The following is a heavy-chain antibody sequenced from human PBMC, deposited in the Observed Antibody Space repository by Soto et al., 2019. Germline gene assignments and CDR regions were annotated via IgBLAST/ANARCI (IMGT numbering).Heavy chain of an antibody. V-gene: IGHV3-74*01. Sequence: GGSLRLSCAASGFTFSKHWMHWVRQAPGKGLVWVSHIKTDGSFTRDADSVKGRFTISRDNARNTLYLQMNSLRAEDTAVYYCARDNNWSLDYWGQGTLVTVSS. J-gene: IGHJ4*02. D-gene: IGHD1-1*01. CDR2: IKTDGSFT. CDR1: GFTFSKHW. CDR3: ARDNNWSLDY.